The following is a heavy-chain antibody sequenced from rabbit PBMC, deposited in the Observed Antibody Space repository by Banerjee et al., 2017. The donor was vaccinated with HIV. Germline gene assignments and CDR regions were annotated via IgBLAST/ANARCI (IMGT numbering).Heavy chain of an antibody. Sequence: QEQLVESGGGLVQPGASLTLTCTASGFSFSSSYWICWVRQAPGKGLEWIACIGTNSDNIRYASWAKGRFTISKTSSTTVTLQMTSLTAADTATYFCARAPIGISNAYYHLWGPGTLVTVS. V-gene: IGHV1S45*01. J-gene: IGHJ4*01. CDR2: IGTNSDNI. CDR3: ARAPIGISNAYYHL. D-gene: IGHD1-1*01. CDR1: GFSFSSSYW.